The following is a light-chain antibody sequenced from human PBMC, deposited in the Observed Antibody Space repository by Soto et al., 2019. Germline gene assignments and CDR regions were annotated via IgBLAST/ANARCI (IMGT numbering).Light chain of an antibody. Sequence: EIVLTQSPGTVSLSPGERATLSCRASQSVSSSYLAWYQQKPGQAPRLLIHGASSRATGIPDRFSGSESGTDFPLTISRLEPEDFGMYYCQQYGTSPLTFGGGTKVEIK. CDR3: QQYGTSPLT. CDR1: QSVSSSY. CDR2: GAS. J-gene: IGKJ4*01. V-gene: IGKV3-20*01.